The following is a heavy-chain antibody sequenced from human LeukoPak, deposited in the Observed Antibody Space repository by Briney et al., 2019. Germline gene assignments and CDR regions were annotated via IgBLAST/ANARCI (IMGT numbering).Heavy chain of an antibody. V-gene: IGHV4-34*01. CDR1: GGSFSGYY. CDR3: ARRSGSGPYYYYYYGMDV. CDR2: INHSGST. D-gene: IGHD3-10*01. Sequence: SETLSLTCAVYGGSFSGYYWSWIRQPPGKGLEWIGEINHSGSTNYNPSLKSRVTISVDTSKNQFSLKLSSVTAADTAVYYCARRSGSGPYYYYYYGMDVWGQGTTVTVSS. J-gene: IGHJ6*02.